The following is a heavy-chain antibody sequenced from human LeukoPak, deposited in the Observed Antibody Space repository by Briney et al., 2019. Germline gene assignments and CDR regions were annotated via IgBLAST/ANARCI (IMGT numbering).Heavy chain of an antibody. J-gene: IGHJ3*02. CDR1: RGSVSSGSYY. D-gene: IGHD3-16*01. Sequence: SETLSLTCTVSRGSVSSGSYYWSWIRQPPGKGLEWIGYTYYSGSTNYNPSLKSRVTISVDTSKNQFSLKLSSVTAADTAVYYCARGAYAPDAFDIWGQGTMVTVSS. V-gene: IGHV4-61*01. CDR2: TYYSGST. CDR3: ARGAYAPDAFDI.